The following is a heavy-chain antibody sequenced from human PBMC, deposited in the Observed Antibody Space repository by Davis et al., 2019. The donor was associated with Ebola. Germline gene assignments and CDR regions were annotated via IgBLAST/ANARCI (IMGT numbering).Heavy chain of an antibody. CDR1: GFIFSDYA. CDR3: LKDHECSSIFCSGGFDE. J-gene: IGHJ4*02. CDR2: ISNDGGST. Sequence: GESLKLSCSASGFIFSDYAMHWVRQAPGKGLEYVSIISNDGGSTFYADSVKGRFVISRDNAKDRLYLQMSSLRDGDTAVYYCLKDHECSSIFCSGGFDEWGQGTLVTVSS. D-gene: IGHD6-13*01. V-gene: IGHV3-64D*06.